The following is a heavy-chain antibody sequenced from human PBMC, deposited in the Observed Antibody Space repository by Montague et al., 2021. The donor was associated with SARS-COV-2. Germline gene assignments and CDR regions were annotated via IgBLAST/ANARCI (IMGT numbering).Heavy chain of an antibody. J-gene: IGHJ4*02. Sequence: CAISGDSVSSNSAAWNWIRQSPSGGLEWLGRTYYRSKWYTDYEPSVKTRITITPDTYNNQFSLHLNSVTHGDTAVYYCVREGTVPGPRGSSFDDWGQGTLVTVSS. CDR1: GDSVSSNSAA. CDR2: TYYRSKWYT. V-gene: IGHV6-1*01. D-gene: IGHD1-26*01. CDR3: VREGTVPGPRGSSFDD.